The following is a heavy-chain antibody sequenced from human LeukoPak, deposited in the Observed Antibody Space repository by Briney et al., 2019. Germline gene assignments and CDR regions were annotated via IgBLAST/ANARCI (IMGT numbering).Heavy chain of an antibody. CDR3: AKGHYDFWSGYYRSPIYYYYYGMDV. Sequence: GGSLRLSCAASGFTFSTYGMNWVRQAPGKGLEWVSYISSSTSTIYYAGSVKGRFTISRDNAKNSLYLQMNSLRAEDTAVYYCAKGHYDFWSGYYRSPIYYYYYGMDVWGQGTTVTVSS. CDR1: GFTFSTYG. J-gene: IGHJ6*02. CDR2: ISSSTSTI. V-gene: IGHV3-48*01. D-gene: IGHD3-3*01.